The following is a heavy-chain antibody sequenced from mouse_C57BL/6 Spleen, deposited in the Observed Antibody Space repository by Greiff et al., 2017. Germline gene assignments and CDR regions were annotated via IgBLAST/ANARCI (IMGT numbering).Heavy chain of an antibody. V-gene: IGHV5-17*01. CDR2: ISSGSSTI. CDR3: AKTSAGTRAPWFAY. Sequence: EVKLEESGGGLVKPGGSLKLSCAASGFTFSDYGMHWVRQAPEKGLEWVAYISSGSSTIYYADTVKGRFTISRDNDNNTLFLQMTSLKSEDTAMYYCAKTSAGTRAPWFAYWGQGTLVTGSA. D-gene: IGHD4-1*01. CDR1: GFTFSDYG. J-gene: IGHJ3*01.